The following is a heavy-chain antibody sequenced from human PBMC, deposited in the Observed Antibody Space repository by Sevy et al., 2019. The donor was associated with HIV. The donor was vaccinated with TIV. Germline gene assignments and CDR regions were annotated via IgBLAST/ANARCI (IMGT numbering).Heavy chain of an antibody. J-gene: IGHJ5*02. CDR3: ARESGYSSGWNLDNWFDP. D-gene: IGHD6-19*01. V-gene: IGHV3-33*01. CDR1: GFTFSSYG. CDR2: IWHDGGNK. Sequence: GGSLRLSCAASGFTFSSYGMHWVRQAPGKGLEWVAVIWHDGGNKYNADSVKGRFTISRDNSKNTLYLQMNSLRADDTDVYYCARESGYSSGWNLDNWFDPWGQGTLVTVSS.